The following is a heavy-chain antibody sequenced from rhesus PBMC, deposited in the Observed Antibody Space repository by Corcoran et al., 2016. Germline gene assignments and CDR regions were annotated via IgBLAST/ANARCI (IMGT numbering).Heavy chain of an antibody. J-gene: IGHJ4*01. CDR2: INTGGGST. Sequence: EVQLVESGGGLVQPGGSLRLSCTGSGFTFGSYYMYWVRQAPGKGLEWVSAINTGGGSTWYTDSVKGPFTISKEIAKNTLYLQMDSLSAEDTAVYYCARDLRRITGTTDFDYWGQGVLVTVSS. CDR1: GFTFGSYY. CDR3: ARDLRRITGTTDFDY. V-gene: IGHV3-8*01. D-gene: IGHD1-26*01.